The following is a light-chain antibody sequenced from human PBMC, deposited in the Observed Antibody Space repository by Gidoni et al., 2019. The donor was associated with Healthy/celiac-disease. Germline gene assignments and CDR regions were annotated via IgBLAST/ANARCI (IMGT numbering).Light chain of an antibody. Sequence: DIQMTPSPSSLSASVGDRVTITCRASQSISSYLNWYQQKQGKAPKLLIYAASSLQSGVPSRFSGSGSGTDFTLTISSLQPEDFATYYCQQSYSTHITFGQGTRLEIK. CDR2: AAS. V-gene: IGKV1-39*01. CDR1: QSISSY. J-gene: IGKJ5*01. CDR3: QQSYSTHIT.